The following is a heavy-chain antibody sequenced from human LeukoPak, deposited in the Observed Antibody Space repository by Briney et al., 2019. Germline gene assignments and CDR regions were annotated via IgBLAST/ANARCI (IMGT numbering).Heavy chain of an antibody. V-gene: IGHV4-59*08. CDR1: GGSISTYY. J-gene: IGHJ4*02. D-gene: IGHD6-13*01. CDR2: IYYAGST. Sequence: SETLSLTCTVSGGSISTYYWSWIRQPPGKGLEWIGYIYYAGSTNYNPSLKSRVTISVDTSKNQFSLKLSSVTAADTAVYYCARGLAAGTDYWGQGTLVTVSS. CDR3: ARGLAAGTDY.